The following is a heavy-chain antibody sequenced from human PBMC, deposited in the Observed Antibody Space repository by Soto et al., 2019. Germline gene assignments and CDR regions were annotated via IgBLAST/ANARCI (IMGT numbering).Heavy chain of an antibody. Sequence: GSLRLSCAASGFTFSIYAVSWVRQAPGKGLEWVSTITGNGGTSYADFVRGRFTISRDNSKNTLYLQMKSLRAEDTAVYYCAKDAPGSGWLSDYWGQGTLVTVS. V-gene: IGHV3-23*01. CDR2: ITGNGGT. CDR1: GFTFSIYA. CDR3: AKDAPGSGWLSDY. D-gene: IGHD3-22*01. J-gene: IGHJ4*02.